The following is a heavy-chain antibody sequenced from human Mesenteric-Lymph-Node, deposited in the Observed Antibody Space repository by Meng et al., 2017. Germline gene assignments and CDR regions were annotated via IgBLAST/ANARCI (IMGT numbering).Heavy chain of an antibody. CDR2: INPNNGAT. CDR1: GYSFTGYY. CDR3: ARDMKGSSMVRQAFDF. J-gene: IGHJ4*02. V-gene: IGHV1-2*02. D-gene: IGHD4/OR15-4a*01. Sequence: ASVKVSCKASGYSFTGYYMHWVRQAPGQGLEWMGWINPNNGATRYAQKFQGRVTLTRDTSTSTAYMELSGLRSDDTAVYYCARDMKGSSMVRQAFDFWGPGALVTVSS.